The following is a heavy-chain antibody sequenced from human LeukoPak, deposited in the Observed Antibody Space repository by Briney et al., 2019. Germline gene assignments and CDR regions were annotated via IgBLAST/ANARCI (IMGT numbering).Heavy chain of an antibody. CDR2: FDPEDGET. CDR3: ATEGKMVRGVYTDY. V-gene: IGHV1-24*01. Sequence: GASVKVSCTVSGYTLTELSMHWMRQAPGKGLEWMGRFDPEDGETIYAQKFQGRVTMTADTSTDTVYMELSSLRSEDTAVYYCATEGKMVRGVYTDYWGQGTLVTVSS. CDR1: GYTLTELS. D-gene: IGHD3-10*01. J-gene: IGHJ4*02.